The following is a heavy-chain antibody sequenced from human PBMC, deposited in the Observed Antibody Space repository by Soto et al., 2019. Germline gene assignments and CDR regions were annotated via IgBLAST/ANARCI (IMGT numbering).Heavy chain of an antibody. V-gene: IGHV3-7*01. CDR3: ARQALLWFGELFLFDY. CDR1: GFTFSSYW. D-gene: IGHD3-10*01. CDR2: IKQDGSEK. Sequence: GGSLRLSCAASGFTFSSYWMSWVRQAPGKGLEWVANIKQDGSEKYYVDSVKGRFTISRDNAKNSLYLQMNSLRAEDTAVYYCARQALLWFGELFLFDYWGQGTLVTVSS. J-gene: IGHJ4*02.